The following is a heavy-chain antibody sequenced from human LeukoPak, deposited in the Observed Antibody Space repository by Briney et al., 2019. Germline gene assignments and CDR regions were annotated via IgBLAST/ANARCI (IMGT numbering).Heavy chain of an antibody. CDR2: IYTSGST. D-gene: IGHD6-19*01. Sequence: SETLSLTCTVSGGSISSYYWSWIRQPAGKGLEWIGRIYTSGSTNYNPSLKSRVTMSVDTSKNQFSLKLSSVTAADTAVYYCARESSGWDPHYYYYMDVWGKGTTVTISS. CDR3: ARESSGWDPHYYYYMDV. J-gene: IGHJ6*03. CDR1: GGSISSYY. V-gene: IGHV4-4*07.